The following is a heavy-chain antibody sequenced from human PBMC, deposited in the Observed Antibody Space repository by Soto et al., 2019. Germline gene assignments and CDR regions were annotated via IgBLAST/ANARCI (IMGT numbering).Heavy chain of an antibody. CDR1: GFTFSSYG. CDR3: ARDGEQYSSSWWVDY. V-gene: IGHV3-33*01. CDR2: IWYDGSNK. D-gene: IGHD6-13*01. J-gene: IGHJ4*02. Sequence: QVQLVESGGGVVQPGRSLRLSCAASGFTFSSYGMHWVRQAPGKGLEWVAVIWYDGSNKYYADSVKGRFTISRDNSKNTLYLQMNSLRAEDTAVYYCARDGEQYSSSWWVDYWGQGTLVTVSS.